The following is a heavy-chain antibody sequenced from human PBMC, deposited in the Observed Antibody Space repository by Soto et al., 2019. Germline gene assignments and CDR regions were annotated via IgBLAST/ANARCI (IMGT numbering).Heavy chain of an antibody. CDR2: ISSSGSTI. V-gene: IGHV3-48*03. Sequence: GGSLRLSCAASGFTFSSYEMNWVRQAPGKGLEWVSYISSSGSTIYYADSVKGRFTISRDNAKNSLYLQMNSLRAEDTAVYYCARWSVGTRSSYYDFWSGINSRYYYYGMDVWGQGTTVNVS. J-gene: IGHJ6*02. CDR3: ARWSVGTRSSYYDFWSGINSRYYYYGMDV. CDR1: GFTFSSYE. D-gene: IGHD3-3*01.